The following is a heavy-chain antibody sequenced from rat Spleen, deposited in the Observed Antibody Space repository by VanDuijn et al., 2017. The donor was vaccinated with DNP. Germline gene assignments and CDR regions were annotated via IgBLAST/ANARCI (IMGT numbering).Heavy chain of an antibody. Sequence: QVQLKESGPDLVQPSQTLSLTCTVSGFSLTPNGVGWVRQPLGKGLVWLGTMWAGGSINYNSAVQSRLSISRDTSKSQVFLKMSGLQPEDAGTYYCARSPESSYIYFPWAYWGQGTLVTVSS. CDR2: MWAGGSI. V-gene: IGHV2-72*01. D-gene: IGHD1-2*01. CDR1: GFSLTPNG. J-gene: IGHJ3*01. CDR3: ARSPESSYIYFPWAY.